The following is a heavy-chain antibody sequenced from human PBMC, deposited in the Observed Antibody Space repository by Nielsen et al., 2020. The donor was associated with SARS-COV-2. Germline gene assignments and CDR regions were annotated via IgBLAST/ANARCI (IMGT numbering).Heavy chain of an antibody. Sequence: GGSLRLSCAASGFTFSSLWMSWVRQVPGKGLEWVADIKPDGSEKFYVDSVKGRFTISRDNSKNMMYLQMNSLTTEDTGVYYCARDQFEYWGQGILVTVSS. CDR3: ARDQFEY. CDR2: IKPDGSEK. V-gene: IGHV3-7*01. CDR1: GFTFSSLW. D-gene: IGHD3-10*01. J-gene: IGHJ4*02.